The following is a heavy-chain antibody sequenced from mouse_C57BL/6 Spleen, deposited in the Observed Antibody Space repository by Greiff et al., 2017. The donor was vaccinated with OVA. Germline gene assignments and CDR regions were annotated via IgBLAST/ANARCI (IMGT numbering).Heavy chain of an antibody. J-gene: IGHJ3*01. D-gene: IGHD3-3*01. V-gene: IGHV3-6*01. CDR2: ISYDGSN. CDR3: ARGDEGFAY. Sequence: ESGPGLVKPSQSLSLPCSVTGYSITSGYYWNWIRQFPGNKLEWMGYISYDGSNNYNPSLKNRISITRDTSKNQFFLKLNSVTTEDTATYYCARGDEGFAYWGQGTLVTVSA. CDR1: GYSITSGYY.